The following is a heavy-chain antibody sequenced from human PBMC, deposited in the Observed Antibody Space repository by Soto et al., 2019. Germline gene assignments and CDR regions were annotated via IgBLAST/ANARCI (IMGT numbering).Heavy chain of an antibody. J-gene: IGHJ4*02. D-gene: IGHD4-17*01. V-gene: IGHV3-11*01. Sequence: GGSLRLSCAASGFTFSDYYMSWIRQAPGKGLEWVSYISSSGSTIYYADSVKGRFTISRDNAKNSLYLQMNSLRAEDTAVYYCARAPSSSTVVTKIDYWGQGTLVTVSS. CDR3: ARAPSSSTVVTKIDY. CDR1: GFTFSDYY. CDR2: ISSSGSTI.